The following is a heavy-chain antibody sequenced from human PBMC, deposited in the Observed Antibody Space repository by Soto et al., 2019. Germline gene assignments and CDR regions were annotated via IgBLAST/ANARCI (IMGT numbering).Heavy chain of an antibody. Sequence: SETLSLTCAVYGGSFSGYYWTWIRQPPGTGLEWIGEINHSGSTYYNPSLKSRVTISVDRSKNQFSLNLFSVTAADTAVYYCARVPDRWGQGTLVTVSS. CDR2: INHSGST. J-gene: IGHJ5*02. V-gene: IGHV4-34*01. D-gene: IGHD2-2*01. CDR3: ARVPDR. CDR1: GGSFSGYY.